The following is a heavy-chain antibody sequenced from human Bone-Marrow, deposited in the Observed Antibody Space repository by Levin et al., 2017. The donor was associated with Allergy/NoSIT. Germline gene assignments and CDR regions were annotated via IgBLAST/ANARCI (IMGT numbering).Heavy chain of an antibody. J-gene: IGHJ5*02. V-gene: IGHV5-51*01. CDR1: GYTFSIYW. CDR2: INPHDSDT. CDR3: AILSCSGGSGYGGLGNWFDP. Sequence: PGESLKISCKGSGYTFSIYWIGWVRQMPGKGLEWMGIINPHDSDTTYSPSFQGHVTISADNSISTAYLQSSSLKASDTAMYYCAILSCSGGSGYGGLGNWFDPWGQGTLVTVS. D-gene: IGHD2-15*01.